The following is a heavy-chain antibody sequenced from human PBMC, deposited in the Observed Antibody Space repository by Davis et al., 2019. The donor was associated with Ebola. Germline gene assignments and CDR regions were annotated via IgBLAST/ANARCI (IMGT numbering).Heavy chain of an antibody. CDR1: GFTFSSYS. J-gene: IGHJ6*02. Sequence: GESLKISCAASGFTFSSYSMNWVRQAPGKGLEWVLYISSSSSTIYYADSVKGRFTISRDNAKNSLYLQMNSLRDEDTAVCYCAKGMSRSAYYAMDVWGQGTTVTVSS. CDR2: ISSSSSTI. V-gene: IGHV3-48*02. D-gene: IGHD2-8*01. CDR3: AKGMSRSAYYAMDV.